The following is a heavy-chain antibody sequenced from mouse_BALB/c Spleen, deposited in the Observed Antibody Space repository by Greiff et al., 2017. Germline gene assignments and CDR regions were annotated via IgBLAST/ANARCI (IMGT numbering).Heavy chain of an antibody. Sequence: EVKLVESGGGLVQPGGSRKLSCAASGFTFSSFGMHWVRQAPEKGLEWVAYISSGSSTIYYADTVKGRFTISRDNPKNTLFLQMTSLRSEDTAMYYCAREGIYYYGSSSAWFAYWGQGTLVTVSA. V-gene: IGHV5-17*02. CDR1: GFTFSSFG. CDR3: AREGIYYYGSSSAWFAY. D-gene: IGHD1-1*01. CDR2: ISSGSSTI. J-gene: IGHJ3*01.